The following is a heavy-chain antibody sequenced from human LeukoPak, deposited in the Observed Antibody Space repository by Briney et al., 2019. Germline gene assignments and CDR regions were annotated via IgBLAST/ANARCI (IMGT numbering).Heavy chain of an antibody. CDR1: GYTFTGYY. CDR3: ARDHNQLLSRYYYYYMDV. CDR2: INPNSGGT. V-gene: IGHV1-2*02. D-gene: IGHD2-2*01. J-gene: IGHJ6*03. Sequence: ASVKVSCKASGYTFTGYYMHWVRQAHGQGLEWMGWINPNSGGTNYAQKFQGRVTMTRGTSISTAYMELSRLRSDDTAVYYCARDHNQLLSRYYYYYMDVWGKGTTVTVSS.